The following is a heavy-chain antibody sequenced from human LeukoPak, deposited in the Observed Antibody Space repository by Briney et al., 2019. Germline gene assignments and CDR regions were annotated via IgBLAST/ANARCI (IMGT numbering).Heavy chain of an antibody. J-gene: IGHJ5*02. CDR3: VRGGPSTWS. D-gene: IGHD2-15*01. Sequence: GGSLRLSCAASGFTFKLYWMHWVRQVPGRGPVGVSRINHDGSDTIYADSVRGRVTISRDDAKNTLYLQMNNLRAEDTAVYYCVRGGPSTWSWGQGTLLTVSS. CDR1: GFTFKLYW. CDR2: INHDGSDT. V-gene: IGHV3-74*01.